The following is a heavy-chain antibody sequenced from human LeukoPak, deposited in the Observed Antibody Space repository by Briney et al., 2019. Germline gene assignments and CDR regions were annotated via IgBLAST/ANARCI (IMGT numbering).Heavy chain of an antibody. CDR1: EFTFSSYW. D-gene: IGHD3-22*01. CDR2: IKQDGSEK. J-gene: IGHJ4*02. V-gene: IGHV3-7*01. Sequence: GGSLRLSCAASEFTFSSYWMSWVRQAPGKGLEWVANIKQDGSEKYYVDSVKGRFTISRDNAKNSLYLQMNSLRAEDTAVYYCARRGWGYDSSEDYFDYWGQGTLVTVSS. CDR3: ARRGWGYDSSEDYFDY.